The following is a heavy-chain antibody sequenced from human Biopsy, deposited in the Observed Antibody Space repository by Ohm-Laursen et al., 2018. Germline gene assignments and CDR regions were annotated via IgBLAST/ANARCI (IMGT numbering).Heavy chain of an antibody. D-gene: IGHD3-22*01. CDR1: GVSITAYY. V-gene: IGHV4-59*01. CDR3: ARDRGYYSDRTVPGYFDL. CDR2: IHHTGST. J-gene: IGHJ2*01. Sequence: GTLSLTCTVSGVSITAYYWSWIRQPPGKGLECIGNIHHTGSTDYNPSLQSRVTISVDTSKNHFSLRLRSVTPADTAIYYCARDRGYYSDRTVPGYFDLWGRSTLVTVSS.